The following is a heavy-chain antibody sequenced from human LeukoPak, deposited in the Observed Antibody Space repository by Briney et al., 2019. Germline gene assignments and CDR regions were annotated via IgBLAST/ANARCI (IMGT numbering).Heavy chain of an antibody. J-gene: IGHJ6*04. D-gene: IGHD6-13*01. V-gene: IGHV3-48*01. Sequence: GGSLRLSCAASGFTFSSYAMHWVRQAPGKGLEWVSYISSSSSTIYYADSVKGRFTISRDNAKNSLYLQMNSLRAEDTAVYYCARGGIAASLDVWGKGTTVTVSS. CDR1: GFTFSSYA. CDR3: ARGGIAASLDV. CDR2: ISSSSSTI.